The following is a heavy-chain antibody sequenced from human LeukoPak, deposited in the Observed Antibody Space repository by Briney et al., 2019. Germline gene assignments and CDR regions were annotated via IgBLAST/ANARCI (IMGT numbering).Heavy chain of an antibody. Sequence: GASVKVSCKASGGTFSSYAISWVRQAPGQGLEWMGGIIPIFGTVNYAQKFQGRVTITADESRSTVYMELSSLRSEDTAVYYCARNRRVVRGVIIVENYYYYMDVWGKGTTVTISS. CDR3: ARNRRVVRGVIIVENYYYYMDV. V-gene: IGHV1-69*13. D-gene: IGHD3-10*01. CDR1: GGTFSSYA. J-gene: IGHJ6*03. CDR2: IIPIFGTV.